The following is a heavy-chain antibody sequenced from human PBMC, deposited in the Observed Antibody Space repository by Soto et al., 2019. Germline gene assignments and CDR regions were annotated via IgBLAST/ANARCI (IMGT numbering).Heavy chain of an antibody. D-gene: IGHD2-15*01. CDR2: IYYSGST. CDR3: ARVVVDATLAWFDQ. CDR1: GGSISSGGYY. Sequence: SETLSLTCTVSGGSISSGGYYWSWIRQHPGKGLEWIGYIYYSGSTYYNPSLKSRVTISVDTSKNQFSLKLSSVTAADTAVYYWARVVVDATLAWFDQWGQGTMGTFSS. J-gene: IGHJ5*02. V-gene: IGHV4-31*03.